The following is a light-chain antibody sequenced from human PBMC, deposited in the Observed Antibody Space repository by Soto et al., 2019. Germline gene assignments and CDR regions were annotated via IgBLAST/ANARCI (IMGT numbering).Light chain of an antibody. V-gene: IGKV3-15*01. CDR2: GAS. CDR1: QTLYNN. Sequence: EIVMTQSPAILSVSPGERATLSCRASQTLYNNLAWYQQKLGQAPRLLIYGASARATDIPARFSGSGSGTEFTLTISGLQSEDFAIYYCQQYSDWPLTFGGGTKVEIK. CDR3: QQYSDWPLT. J-gene: IGKJ4*01.